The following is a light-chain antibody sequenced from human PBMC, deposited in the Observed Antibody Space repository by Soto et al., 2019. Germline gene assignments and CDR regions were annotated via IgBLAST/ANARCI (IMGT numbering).Light chain of an antibody. CDR1: QNIRSNY. CDR3: QQYGSSPWT. J-gene: IGKJ1*01. CDR2: GAS. V-gene: IGKV3-20*01. Sequence: ETVLTQSPGTLSLSPGERATLSCRASQNIRSNYLAWYRQTPGQAPRLLIYGASNRATGIADRFSGSGSGTDFSLIIRRLEPEDFAMYYFQQYGSSPWTFGQGTKLAIK.